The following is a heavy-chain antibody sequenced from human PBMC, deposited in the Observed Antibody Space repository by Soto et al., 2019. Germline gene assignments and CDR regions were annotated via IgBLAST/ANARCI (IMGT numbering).Heavy chain of an antibody. J-gene: IGHJ6*02. V-gene: IGHV1-69*13. D-gene: IGHD3-16*01. CDR3: ARVWRIYYCMDG. CDR1: GGTFSSYA. Sequence: ASVKVSCKASGGTFSSYAISWVRQAPGQGLEWMGGIIPIFGTANYAQKFQGRVTITADESTSTAYMELSSLRSEDTAVYYCARVWRIYYCMDGWGQGTTVTVSS. CDR2: IIPIFGTA.